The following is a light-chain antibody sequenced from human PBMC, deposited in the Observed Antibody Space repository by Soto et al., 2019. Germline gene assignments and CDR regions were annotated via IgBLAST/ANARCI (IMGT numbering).Light chain of an antibody. J-gene: IGLJ2*01. CDR1: SSDIGGYNY. CDR2: EVS. V-gene: IGLV2-8*01. CDR3: ASYAVSSVV. Sequence: QSALTQPPSASGSPGQSVTISCTGTSSDIGGYNYISWYQQYPGKAPKLMIYEVSKRPSGVPDRFSASKSGNTASLTVSGLQAEDEADYYCASYAVSSVVFGGGTKLTVL.